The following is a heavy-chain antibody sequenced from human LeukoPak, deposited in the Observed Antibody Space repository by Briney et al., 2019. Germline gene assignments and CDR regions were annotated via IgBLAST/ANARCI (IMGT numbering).Heavy chain of an antibody. Sequence: VASVKLSCKASGGTFSSYAISWVRQAPGQGLEWIGRIIPILGIADYAQKFQGRVTINADKSTSTAYMELSSLRSEDTAVYYCARDHGVSSWYPVSSYYGVDVWGQGTTVTVSS. CDR3: ARDHGVSSWYPVSSYYGVDV. V-gene: IGHV1-69*04. D-gene: IGHD6-13*01. CDR2: IIPILGIA. J-gene: IGHJ6*02. CDR1: GGTFSSYA.